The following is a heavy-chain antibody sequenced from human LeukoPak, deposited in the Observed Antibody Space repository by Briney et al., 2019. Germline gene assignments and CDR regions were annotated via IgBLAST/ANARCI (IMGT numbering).Heavy chain of an antibody. V-gene: IGHV3-48*03. CDR3: AGDRPRTTNGFAH. CDR1: GFIFSDYE. J-gene: IGHJ5*02. CDR2: ISGSGNTM. D-gene: IGHD1-14*01. Sequence: GGSLRLSCVASGFIFSDYEMNWVRQAPGKGLEYISYISGSGNTMNYADSVKGRFIISRDNAKNSLHLQMNSLRVEDTAFYYCAGDRPRTTNGFAHWGQGTLVSVSS.